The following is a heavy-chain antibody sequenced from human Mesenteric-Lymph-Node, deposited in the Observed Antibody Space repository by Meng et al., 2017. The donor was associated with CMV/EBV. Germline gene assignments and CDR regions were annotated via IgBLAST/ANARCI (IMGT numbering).Heavy chain of an antibody. V-gene: IGHV1-69*01. Sequence: SGGTLSSHAISGVPQAPGQGLEWMGEIAPAFGIANYAQKFQDRVRFSADESMNTVYIDISGLRSEDTTVYYCASRKGYSGYDYHLDDWGQGTLVTVSS. J-gene: IGHJ4*01. CDR2: IAPAFGIA. CDR1: GGTLSSHA. D-gene: IGHD5-12*01. CDR3: ASRKGYSGYDYHLDD.